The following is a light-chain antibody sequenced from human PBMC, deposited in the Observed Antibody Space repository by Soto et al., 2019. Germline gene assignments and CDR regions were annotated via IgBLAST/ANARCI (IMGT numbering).Light chain of an antibody. V-gene: IGLV2-14*01. Sequence: QSALTQPASVSGSPGQSITISCTGTSSDVGGYNYVSWYQQNPGKAPKLMIYEVSDRPSGVSDRFSGSKSGNTASLTISGLQAEDEADYYCSSYTTSSTLVVFRGGTKLTVL. CDR1: SSDVGGYNY. CDR3: SSYTTSSTLVV. CDR2: EVS. J-gene: IGLJ2*01.